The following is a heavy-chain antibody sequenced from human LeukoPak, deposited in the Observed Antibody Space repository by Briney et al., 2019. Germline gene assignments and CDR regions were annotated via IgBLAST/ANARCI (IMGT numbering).Heavy chain of an antibody. J-gene: IGHJ4*02. CDR3: AGGLIAVADARDDY. CDR1: GGSFSGYY. D-gene: IGHD6-19*01. Sequence: SETLSLTCAVYGGSFSGYYWSWIRQPPAKGLEWIGEINHSGSTNYNPSLKSRATISVDTSKNQFSLKLSSVTAADTAVYYCAGGLIAVADARDDYWGQGTLVTVSS. V-gene: IGHV4-34*01. CDR2: INHSGST.